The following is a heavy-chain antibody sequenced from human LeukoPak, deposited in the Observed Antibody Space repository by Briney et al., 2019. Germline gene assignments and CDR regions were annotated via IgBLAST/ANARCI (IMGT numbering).Heavy chain of an antibody. V-gene: IGHV3-23*01. CDR3: AKRAAVIRVILVGFHREAYYFDS. D-gene: IGHD3-22*01. CDR2: ISGSGGST. CDR1: GLTLSNYG. Sequence: GGSLRLSCAVSGLTLSNYGMSWVRQAPGKGLEWVAGISGSGGSTNFADSVKGRFTISRDNPRNTLYLQMNSLRAEDTAVYFCAKRAAVIRVILVGFHREAYYFDSWGQGALVTVSS. J-gene: IGHJ4*02.